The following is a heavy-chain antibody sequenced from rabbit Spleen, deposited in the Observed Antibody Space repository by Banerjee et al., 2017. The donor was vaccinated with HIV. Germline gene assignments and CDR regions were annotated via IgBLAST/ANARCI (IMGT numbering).Heavy chain of an antibody. Sequence: QEQLVESGGGLVQPEGSLTLTCKASGFSFSSGYVMSWVRQAPGKGLEWIASINSFTGRPVYAAWAKDRFTISKASWTTVTLQMTSLTAADTATYWCARAANTIGYSSGLWGPGTLVTVS. V-gene: IGHV1S45*01. CDR3: ARAANTIGYSSGL. CDR1: GFSFSSGYV. J-gene: IGHJ4*01. CDR2: INSFTGRP. D-gene: IGHD3-1*01.